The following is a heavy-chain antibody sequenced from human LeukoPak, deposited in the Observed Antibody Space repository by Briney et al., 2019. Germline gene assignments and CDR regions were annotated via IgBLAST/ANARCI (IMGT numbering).Heavy chain of an antibody. CDR2: INHSGST. CDR1: GGSFSGYY. V-gene: IGHV4-34*01. J-gene: IGHJ3*02. D-gene: IGHD4-17*01. CDR3: ARLGSRPLRRIRAFDI. Sequence: SETLSLTCAVYGGSFSGYYWSWIRQPPGKGLEWIGEINHSGSTNYNPSLKSRVTISVDTSKNQFSLKLSSVTAADTAVYYCARLGSRPLRRIRAFDIWGQGTMVTVSS.